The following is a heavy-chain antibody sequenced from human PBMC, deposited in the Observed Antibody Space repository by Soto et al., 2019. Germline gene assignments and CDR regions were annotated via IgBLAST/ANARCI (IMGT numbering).Heavy chain of an antibody. J-gene: IGHJ4*02. CDR1: GFTFSSYA. CDR2: VSGSGGST. CDR3: AKDHLLRYFDGSEGY. Sequence: EVQLLESGGGLVQPGGSLRLSCAASGFTFSSYAMSWVRQAPGKGLEWVSAVSGSGGSTYYADSVKGRFTITRDNSKNTLYLQMNSLRAEDTAVYYCAKDHLLRYFDGSEGYWGQGTLVTVSS. D-gene: IGHD3-9*01. V-gene: IGHV3-23*01.